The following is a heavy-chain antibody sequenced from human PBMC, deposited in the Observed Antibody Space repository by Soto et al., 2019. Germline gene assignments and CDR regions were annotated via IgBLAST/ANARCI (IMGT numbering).Heavy chain of an antibody. CDR2: ISGSGGST. V-gene: IGHV3-23*01. CDR1: VFTFISYA. J-gene: IGHJ4*02. D-gene: IGHD2-2*01. CDR3: AKSGYCRTTRCYLGY. Sequence: WLSXRLSCSASVFTFISYASIWFRHAPGKGLELVSAISGSGGSTYYADSVKGRFTISRDNSKNTLYLQMNSLRAEDTAVYYCAKSGYCRTTRCYLGYWGQATLV.